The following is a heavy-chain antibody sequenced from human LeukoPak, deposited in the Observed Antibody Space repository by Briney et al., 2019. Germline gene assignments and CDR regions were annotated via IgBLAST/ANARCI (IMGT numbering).Heavy chain of an antibody. V-gene: IGHV4-34*01. J-gene: IGHJ5*02. CDR2: INHSGST. CDR3: ATLNCSSTSCSNNWFDP. CDR1: GGSFSGYY. D-gene: IGHD2-2*01. Sequence: MPSETLSLTCAVYGGSFSGYYWSWIRQPPGKGLEWIGEINHSGSTNYNPSLKSRVTISVDTSKNQFSLKLSSVTAADTAVYYCATLNCSSTSCSNNWFDPWGQGTLVTVSS.